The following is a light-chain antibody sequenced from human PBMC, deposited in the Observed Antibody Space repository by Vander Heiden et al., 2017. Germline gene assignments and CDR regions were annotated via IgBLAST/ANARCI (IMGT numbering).Light chain of an antibody. J-gene: IGLJ1*01. CDR1: TPNIENHF. Sequence: QSVLTQPPSASGTPGQRVTISSSGSTPNIENHFVSWYQQLPGTVPKLLVYRNDQRPSGVPDRFSGSKSGTSASLAISGLRSEDEGDYYCASWDDSLTYVFGTGTKVTV. CDR2: RND. CDR3: ASWDDSLTYV. V-gene: IGLV1-47*01.